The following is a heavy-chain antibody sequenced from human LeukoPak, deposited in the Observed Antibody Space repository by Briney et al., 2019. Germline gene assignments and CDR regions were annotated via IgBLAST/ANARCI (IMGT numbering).Heavy chain of an antibody. CDR2: MSGSGGST. CDR1: GFTFSSYA. J-gene: IGHJ4*02. CDR3: AKVGQNYDILTYYFDY. D-gene: IGHD3-9*01. V-gene: IGHV3-23*01. Sequence: GGSLRLSCAASGFTFSSYAMSWVRQARGKGLEWVSAMSGSGGSTYYADSVKGRFTISRDTSKNALYLQMNSLRVEDTAVYYCAKVGQNYDILTYYFDYWGQGTLVTVSS.